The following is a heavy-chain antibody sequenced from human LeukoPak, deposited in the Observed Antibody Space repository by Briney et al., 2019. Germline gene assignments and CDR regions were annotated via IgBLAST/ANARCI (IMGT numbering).Heavy chain of an antibody. CDR3: ARDSNYGSGSVDY. Sequence: GGSLRLSCAASGFTFSSYAMSWVRQAPGKGLEWVSAISGIGDKTYYADSVRGRFTISRDNSKNTVYLQMNSLRAEDTAVYYCARDSNYGSGSVDYWGQGTLVTVSS. CDR1: GFTFSSYA. D-gene: IGHD3-10*01. J-gene: IGHJ4*02. CDR2: ISGIGDKT. V-gene: IGHV3-23*01.